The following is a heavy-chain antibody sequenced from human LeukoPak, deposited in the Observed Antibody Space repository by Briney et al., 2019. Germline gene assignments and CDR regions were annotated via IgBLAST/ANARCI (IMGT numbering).Heavy chain of an antibody. CDR2: IYTSGST. J-gene: IGHJ4*02. CDR1: GGSFSGYY. D-gene: IGHD3-22*01. CDR3: AREGYDRRGYYFDY. Sequence: PSETLSLTCAVYGGSFSGYYWSWIRQPAGKGLEWIGRIYTSGSTNYNPSLKSRVTISVDTSKNQFSLKLSSVTAADTAVYYCAREGYDRRGYYFDYWGQGTLVTVSP. V-gene: IGHV4-4*07.